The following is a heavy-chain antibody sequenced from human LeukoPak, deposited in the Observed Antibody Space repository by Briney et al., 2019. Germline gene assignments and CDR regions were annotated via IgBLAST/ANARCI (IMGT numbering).Heavy chain of an antibody. Sequence: GGSLRLSCAASGFTFSSYAMHWVRQAPGKGLEWVAVISYDGSNKYYADSVKGRFTISRDNSKNTLYLQMNSLRAEDTAVYYCARQPRDPVRGVAKDYYYYGMDVWGQGTTVTVSS. V-gene: IGHV3-30*04. D-gene: IGHD3-10*01. J-gene: IGHJ6*02. CDR1: GFTFSSYA. CDR3: ARQPRDPVRGVAKDYYYYGMDV. CDR2: ISYDGSNK.